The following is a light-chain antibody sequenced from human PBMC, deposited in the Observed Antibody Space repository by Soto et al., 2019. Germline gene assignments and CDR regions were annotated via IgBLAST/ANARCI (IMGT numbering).Light chain of an antibody. CDR3: QQRSSWPIT. Sequence: DSQMTQSPSTLSASVGDRVTITCRASQSITSWLAWYQQKPGKAPKLLIHKASSLESGVPSRFSGSGSGTNFTLTISSLEPEDFAVYYCQQRSSWPITFGQGTRLE. V-gene: IGKV1-5*03. CDR2: KAS. J-gene: IGKJ5*01. CDR1: QSITSW.